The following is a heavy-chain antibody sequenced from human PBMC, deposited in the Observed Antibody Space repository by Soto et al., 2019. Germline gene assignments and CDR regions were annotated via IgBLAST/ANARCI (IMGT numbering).Heavy chain of an antibody. CDR2: ISAYNGNT. CDR1: GYTFTRYG. D-gene: IGHD1-26*01. J-gene: IGHJ4*02. V-gene: IGHV1-18*01. CDR3: ARRGRVGATTYFDY. Sequence: ASVKVSCTTSGYTFTRYGISWVRQATGQGLEWMGWISAYNGNTNYAQKLQGRVTMTTDTSTSTAYMELRSLRSDDTAVYYCARRGRVGATTYFDYWGQGTLVTVSS.